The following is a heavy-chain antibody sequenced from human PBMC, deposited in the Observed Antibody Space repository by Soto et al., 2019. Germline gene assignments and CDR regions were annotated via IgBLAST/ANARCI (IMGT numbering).Heavy chain of an antibody. J-gene: IGHJ4*02. V-gene: IGHV3-23*01. CDR2: ISGSGGST. D-gene: IGHD5-18*01. CDR3: AKDTPSARRPIQKNPSFDY. CDR1: GFTFSSYA. Sequence: LRLSCGASGFTFSSYAMSWVRQAPGKGLEWVSAISGSGGSTYYADSVKGRFTISRDNSKNTLYLQMNSLRAEDTAVYYCAKDTPSARRPIQKNPSFDYWGQGTLVTVSS.